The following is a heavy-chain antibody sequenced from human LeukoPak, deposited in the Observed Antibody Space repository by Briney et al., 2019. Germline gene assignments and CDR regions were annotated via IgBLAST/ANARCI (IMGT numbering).Heavy chain of an antibody. CDR3: GREHLMGPSTPGGD. J-gene: IGHJ4*02. D-gene: IGHD5/OR15-5a*01. V-gene: IGHV3-20*04. Sequence: TGGSLRLSCAASGFTFDDYGMSWVRQAPGKGLEWVSGINWNGGSTGYADSVKGRFTISRDNAKNSLYLQMNSLRAEDAALYYRGREHLMGPSTPGGDWGQGTLVTVSS. CDR2: INWNGGST. CDR1: GFTFDDYG.